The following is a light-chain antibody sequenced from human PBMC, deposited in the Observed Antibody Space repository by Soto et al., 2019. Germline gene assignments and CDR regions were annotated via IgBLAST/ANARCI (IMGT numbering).Light chain of an antibody. V-gene: IGKV2-28*01. CDR3: MQTLQTPPWT. CDR1: QSLLHSNGYNY. J-gene: IGKJ1*01. Sequence: DIVMTQSPLSLPVTPGEPASISCRSSQSLLHSNGYNYLDWYLQKPGQSPQLLIYLGSYRASGVPDRFSGSGSGTDCTLTISRVEAEDVGVYYCMQTLQTPPWTFGQGTKVEIK. CDR2: LGS.